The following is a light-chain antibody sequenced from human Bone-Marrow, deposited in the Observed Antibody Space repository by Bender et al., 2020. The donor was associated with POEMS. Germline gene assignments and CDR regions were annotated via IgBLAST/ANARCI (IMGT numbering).Light chain of an antibody. CDR3: CSYTSSGTFV. J-gene: IGLJ1*01. V-gene: IGLV2-14*01. Sequence: QSALTQPASVSGPPGQSITISCTGTNSAAGGHEYVSWYQQSPDKAPKLIIYDGNIRPSGVSYRFSGSKSGSTASLTISGLQAEDEADYYCCSYTSSGTFVFGTGTKVTVL. CDR1: NSAAGGHEY. CDR2: DGN.